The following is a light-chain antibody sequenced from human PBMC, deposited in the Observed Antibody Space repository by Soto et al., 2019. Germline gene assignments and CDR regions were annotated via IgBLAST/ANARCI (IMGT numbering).Light chain of an antibody. CDR3: CSYAGSSTYV. V-gene: IGLV2-23*02. CDR1: SSDVGSYNL. Sequence: QSVLTHPASVSGSPGQSITISCTGTSSDVGSYNLVSWYQQHPGKAPKLMIYEVSKRPSGVSNSFSGSKSCNTASLTISGLQAEDEADYYCCSYAGSSTYVFGTGTKVTVL. J-gene: IGLJ1*01. CDR2: EVS.